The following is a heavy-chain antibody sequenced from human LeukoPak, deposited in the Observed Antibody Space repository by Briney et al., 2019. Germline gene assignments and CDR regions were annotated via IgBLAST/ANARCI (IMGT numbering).Heavy chain of an antibody. V-gene: IGHV3-23*01. CDR2: ISGSGGST. J-gene: IGHJ3*01. D-gene: IGHD3-3*01. CDR3: ATTRGPIRFLEWLSSGAFDL. CDR1: GFTFSSYS. Sequence: GRSLRLSCAASGFTFSSYSMNWVRQAPGKGLEWVSAISGSGGSTYYADSVKGRFTISRDNSKNTLYLQMNSLRAEDTAVYYCATTRGPIRFLEWLSSGAFDLWGQGTMVTVSS.